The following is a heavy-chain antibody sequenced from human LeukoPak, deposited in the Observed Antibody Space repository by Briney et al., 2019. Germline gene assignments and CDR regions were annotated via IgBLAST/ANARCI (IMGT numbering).Heavy chain of an antibody. Sequence: SETLSLTCTVSGYSISSGYYWGWIRQPPGKGPEWIGYIYHSGSTYYNPSLKSRVTVSLDTSKNQFSLKLTSVTAADTAVYYCARGSRDSGYYYYYMDVWGKGTMVTVSS. CDR2: IYHSGST. D-gene: IGHD6-13*01. CDR1: GYSISSGYY. CDR3: ARGSRDSGYYYYYMDV. J-gene: IGHJ6*03. V-gene: IGHV4-38-2*02.